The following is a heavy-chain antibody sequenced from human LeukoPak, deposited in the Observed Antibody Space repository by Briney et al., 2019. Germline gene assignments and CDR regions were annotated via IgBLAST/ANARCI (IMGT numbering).Heavy chain of an antibody. CDR2: ISSSSSTI. V-gene: IGHV3-48*01. Sequence: GGSLRLSCAASGFTFSSYSMNWVRQAPGKGLEWVSYISSSSSTIYYADSVKGRFTISRDNAKNTLYLQMNSLRAEDTAVYYCAKGLSGYSYGYDYWGQGTLVTVSS. J-gene: IGHJ4*02. D-gene: IGHD5-18*01. CDR3: AKGLSGYSYGYDY. CDR1: GFTFSSYS.